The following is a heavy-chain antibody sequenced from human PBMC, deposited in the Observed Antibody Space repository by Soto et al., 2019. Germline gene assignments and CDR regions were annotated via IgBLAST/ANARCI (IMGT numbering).Heavy chain of an antibody. D-gene: IGHD3-10*01. Sequence: PRGSLRLSCAASGFTFSSYAMSWVRQAPGKGLEWVSTISGSGGRAYYADSVKGRFTISRDNSKNTLYLQLNSLRAEDTAVYYCAKETTLVGETIPPLACFAPGGQGTLVTVPS. CDR3: AKETTLVGETIPPLACFAP. CDR1: GFTFSSYA. J-gene: IGHJ5*02. CDR2: ISGSGGRA. V-gene: IGHV3-23*01.